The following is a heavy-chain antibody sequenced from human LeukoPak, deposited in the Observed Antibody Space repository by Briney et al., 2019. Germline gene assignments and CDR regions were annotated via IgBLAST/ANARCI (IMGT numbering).Heavy chain of an antibody. CDR1: GFTFSNYG. CDR2: MSGSGGHM. Sequence: GGTLRLSCAASGFTFSNYGMSWVRQAPGKGLEWVSAMSGSGGHMYYTDSVKGRFTISRDNSKNTLYLQMNSLRAEDTAVYYCAKVVDYYDSLDYFDYWGQGTLATVSS. CDR3: AKVVDYYDSLDYFDY. J-gene: IGHJ4*02. V-gene: IGHV3-23*01. D-gene: IGHD3-22*01.